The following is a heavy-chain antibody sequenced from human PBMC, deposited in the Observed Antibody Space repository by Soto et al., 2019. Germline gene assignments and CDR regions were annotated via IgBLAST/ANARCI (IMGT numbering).Heavy chain of an antibody. CDR1: GFTFNNYW. Sequence: VGSLRLSCAASGFTFNNYWMTWVRQAPGKGLEWVANIKHDGSERYYVDSVKGRFSISRDNAKNSLYLQMHSLRVEDTAIYYCARDKFPAAAASIGYWGQGTLVTVSS. CDR2: IKHDGSER. CDR3: ARDKFPAAAASIGY. V-gene: IGHV3-7*03. J-gene: IGHJ4*02. D-gene: IGHD6-13*01.